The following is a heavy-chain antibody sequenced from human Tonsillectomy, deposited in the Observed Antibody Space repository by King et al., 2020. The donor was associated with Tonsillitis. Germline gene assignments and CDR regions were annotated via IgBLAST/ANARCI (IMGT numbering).Heavy chain of an antibody. CDR3: AREAYSSGRCGIFDI. Sequence: VQLVESGGGVVQPGGSLRLSCAASGLTVSASIIHWVRQAPGKGLEWVALIAHDGNSKHYAGTMKGRFTISGDNSQNTVYLQMNSLRAEDTAVYYCAREAYSSGRCGIFDIWGQGTKVTVSS. CDR1: GLTVSASI. J-gene: IGHJ3*02. D-gene: IGHD6-19*01. CDR2: IAHDGNSK. V-gene: IGHV3-30*01.